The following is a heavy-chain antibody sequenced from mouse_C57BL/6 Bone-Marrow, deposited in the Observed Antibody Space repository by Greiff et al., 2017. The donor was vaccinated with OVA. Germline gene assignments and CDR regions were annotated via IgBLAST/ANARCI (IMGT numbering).Heavy chain of an antibody. J-gene: IGHJ2*01. Sequence: EVKLVESGGGLVKPGGSLKLSCAASGFTFSSYAMSWVRQTPEKRLEWVATISDGGSYTYYPDNVKGRFTISRDNAKNNLYLQMSHLKSEDTAMYYCARDGDDLDYWGQGTTLTVSS. CDR1: GFTFSSYA. D-gene: IGHD2-12*01. CDR2: ISDGGSYT. V-gene: IGHV5-4*01. CDR3: ARDGDDLDY.